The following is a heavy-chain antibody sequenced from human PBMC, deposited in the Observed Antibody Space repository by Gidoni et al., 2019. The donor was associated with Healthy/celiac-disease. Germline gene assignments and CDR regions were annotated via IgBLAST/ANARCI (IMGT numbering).Heavy chain of an antibody. Sequence: EVQLVESGGGWVQPGGTLRLTCAASGFTFSSSSMNWVRQAPWKGLGLFSYIRSSSRPIYYADAVKGRFTISRDNAKNSLYLQMNSLSAEDTVVYYCARGGGLFANDYWGQGTLVTVSS. V-gene: IGHV3-48*01. CDR1: GFTFSSSS. CDR2: IRSSSRPI. J-gene: IGHJ4*02. CDR3: ARGGGLFANDY. D-gene: IGHD3-22*01.